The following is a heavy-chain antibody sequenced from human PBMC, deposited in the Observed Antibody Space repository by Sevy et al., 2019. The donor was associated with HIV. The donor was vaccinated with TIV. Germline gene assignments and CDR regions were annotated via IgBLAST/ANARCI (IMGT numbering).Heavy chain of an antibody. Sequence: SETLSLTCTVSGGSVSSGSYYWSWIRQPPGKGLEWIEYIYYSGSTNYNPSLKSRVTISVDTSKNQFSLKLSSVTAADTAVYYCARARLYSSGWYGEGGQYNWFDPWGQGTLVTVSS. CDR2: IYYSGST. J-gene: IGHJ5*02. CDR1: GGSVSSGSYY. V-gene: IGHV4-61*01. CDR3: ARARLYSSGWYGEGGQYNWFDP. D-gene: IGHD6-19*01.